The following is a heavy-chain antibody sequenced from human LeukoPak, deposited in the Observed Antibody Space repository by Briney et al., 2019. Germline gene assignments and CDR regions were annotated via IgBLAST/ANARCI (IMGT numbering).Heavy chain of an antibody. CDR1: GFTFSSYS. CDR2: ISSSSSYI. D-gene: IGHD1-26*01. J-gene: IGHJ4*02. V-gene: IGHV3-21*01. CDR3: AKDYRASGSYLPYYFDY. Sequence: PGGSLRLSCAASGFTFSSYSMNWVRQAPGKGLEWVSSISSSSSYIYYADSVKGRFTISRDNAKNSLYLQMNSLRAEDTAVYYCAKDYRASGSYLPYYFDYWGQGTLVTVSS.